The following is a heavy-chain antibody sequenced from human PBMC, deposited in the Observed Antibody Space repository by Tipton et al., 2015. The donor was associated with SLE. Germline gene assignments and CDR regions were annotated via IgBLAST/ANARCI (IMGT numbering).Heavy chain of an antibody. CDR2: IFYAGTS. D-gene: IGHD3-10*01. V-gene: IGHV4-59*01. J-gene: IGHJ5*02. CDR3: ARARPYYYGSGSYVNWFDP. Sequence: TLSLTCSVSGGSISGYYWSWIRQSPGKGLEWIGYIFYAGTSNYNPSLKSRVTISMDTSRNQFSLKLSSVTAADTAVYYCARARPYYYGSGSYVNWFDPWGQGTLVTVSS. CDR1: GGSISGYY.